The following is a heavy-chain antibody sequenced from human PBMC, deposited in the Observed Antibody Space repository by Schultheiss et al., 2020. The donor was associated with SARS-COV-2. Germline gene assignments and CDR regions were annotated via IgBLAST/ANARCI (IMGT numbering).Heavy chain of an antibody. V-gene: IGHV3-33*01. CDR2: IWYDGSNK. D-gene: IGHD6-13*01. CDR1: GFTFSSYG. CDR3: ARVSSSWYYFDY. Sequence: GGSLRLSFAASGFTFSSYGMHWVRQAPGKGLEWVAVIWYDGSNKYYADSVKGRFTISRDNAKNSLYLQMNSLRAEDTAVYYCARVSSSWYYFDYWGQGTLVTVSS. J-gene: IGHJ4*02.